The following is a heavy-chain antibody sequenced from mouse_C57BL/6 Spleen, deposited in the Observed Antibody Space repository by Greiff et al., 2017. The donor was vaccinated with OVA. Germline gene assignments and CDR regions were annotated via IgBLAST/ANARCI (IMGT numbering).Heavy chain of an antibody. D-gene: IGHD1-1*01. CDR2: IDPNSGGT. CDR3: ASHYYGSSPYWYFDV. Sequence: QVQLKQPGAELVKPGASVKLSCKASGYTFTSYWMHWVKQRPGRGLEWIGRIDPNSGGTKYNEKFKSKATLTVDKPSSTAYMQLSSLTSEDSAVYYCASHYYGSSPYWYFDVWGTGTTVTVSS. J-gene: IGHJ1*03. CDR1: GYTFTSYW. V-gene: IGHV1-72*01.